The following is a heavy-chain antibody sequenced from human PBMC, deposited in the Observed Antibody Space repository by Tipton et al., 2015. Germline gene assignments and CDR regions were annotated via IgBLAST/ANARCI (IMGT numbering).Heavy chain of an antibody. CDR1: GFMFDGYG. CDR2: ISWNNGTI. CDR3: VKNEGITMVRGVVGVFDI. Sequence: SLRLSCAASGFMFDGYGMDWVRQAPGKGLEWVAGISWNNGTIEYADSVKGRFTTSRDNAKNSLYLQMNSLRAEDTALYYCVKNEGITMVRGVVGVFDIWGQGTMVIASS. J-gene: IGHJ3*02. V-gene: IGHV3-9*01. D-gene: IGHD3-10*01.